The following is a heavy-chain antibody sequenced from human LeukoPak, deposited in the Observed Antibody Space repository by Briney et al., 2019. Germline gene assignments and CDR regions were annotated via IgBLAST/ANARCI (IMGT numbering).Heavy chain of an antibody. CDR3: ARWADRKNFDY. Sequence: WMGIIYPDDSDTRYSPSFQGQVTISADKSISTAYLQWSSLKASDTAMYYCARWADRKNFDYWGQGTLVTVSS. V-gene: IGHV5-51*01. CDR2: IYPDDSDT. J-gene: IGHJ4*02.